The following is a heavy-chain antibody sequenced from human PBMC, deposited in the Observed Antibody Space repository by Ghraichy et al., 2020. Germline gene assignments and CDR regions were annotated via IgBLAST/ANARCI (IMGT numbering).Heavy chain of an antibody. CDR2: INSDGSST. V-gene: IGHV3-74*01. J-gene: IGHJ6*02. CDR3: ARDTYFGVSPRRV. Sequence: GESLNISCAASGFTFSSYWMHWVRQAPGKGLVWVSRINSDGSSTSYADSVKGRFTISRDNPKNTLYLQMNSLRAEDTAVYYCARDTYFGVSPRRVWGQGTTVTVSS. D-gene: IGHD2-8*01. CDR1: GFTFSSYW.